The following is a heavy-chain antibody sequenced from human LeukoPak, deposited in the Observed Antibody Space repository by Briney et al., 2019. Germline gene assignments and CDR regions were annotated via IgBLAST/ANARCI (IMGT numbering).Heavy chain of an antibody. D-gene: IGHD1-1*01. Sequence: GGSLRLSCVASGFTFSSYAMSWVRQAPGKGLEWVSGISGGGGMTYSADSVKGRFTVSRDNSKNTVSLQMDSLRVDDTGIYYCARGFLQLTPYYFDYWGQGALVTVSS. CDR2: ISGGGGMT. CDR3: ARGFLQLTPYYFDY. V-gene: IGHV3-23*01. CDR1: GFTFSSYA. J-gene: IGHJ4*02.